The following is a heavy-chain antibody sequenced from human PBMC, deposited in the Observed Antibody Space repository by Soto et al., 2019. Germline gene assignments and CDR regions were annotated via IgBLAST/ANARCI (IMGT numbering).Heavy chain of an antibody. CDR1: GFTFRSYG. CDR3: AIVPAPNDAFDI. CDR2: ISYDGSNK. V-gene: IGHV3-30*03. J-gene: IGHJ3*02. D-gene: IGHD6-25*01. Sequence: AGSLRLSCAASGFTFRSYGMHWVRQAPGKGLEWVAVISYDGSNKYYADSVKGRFTISRDNSKKTLYLRMNSLRLGDTAVYYCAIVPAPNDAFDIWGQGTMVTVSS.